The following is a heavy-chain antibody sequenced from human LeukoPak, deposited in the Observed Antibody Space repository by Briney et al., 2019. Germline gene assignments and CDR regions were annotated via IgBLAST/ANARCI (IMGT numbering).Heavy chain of an antibody. CDR2: ISSSGSTI. CDR3: ARYYDSSEFDY. Sequence: GGSLRLSCAASGFTFTDYYMSWIRQAPGKGLEWLSYISSSGSTIYYADSVKGRFTISRDNAKNSLYLQMNSLRAEDTAVYYCARYYDSSEFDYWGQGTLVTVSS. J-gene: IGHJ4*02. CDR1: GFTFTDYY. V-gene: IGHV3-11*04. D-gene: IGHD3-22*01.